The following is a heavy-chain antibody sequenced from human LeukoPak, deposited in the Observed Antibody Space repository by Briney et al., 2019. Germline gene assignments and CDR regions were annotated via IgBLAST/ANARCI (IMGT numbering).Heavy chain of an antibody. J-gene: IGHJ4*02. CDR2: INPNSGGT. V-gene: IGHV1-2*06. CDR3: ARVYRRDGYNYFDH. D-gene: IGHD5-24*01. CDR1: EYTFTDYY. Sequence: ASVKVSCRASEYTFTDYYMHWVRQAPGQGLEWMGRINPNSGGTNYAQKFQGRVTMTRDASISTAYMELNRLRSDDTAICFCARVYRRDGYNYFDHWGQGTLVTVSS.